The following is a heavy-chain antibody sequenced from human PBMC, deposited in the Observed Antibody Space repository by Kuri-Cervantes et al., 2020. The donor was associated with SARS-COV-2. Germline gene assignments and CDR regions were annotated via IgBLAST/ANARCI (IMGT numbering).Heavy chain of an antibody. CDR3: VRDGDHWNFDY. CDR1: GFPFSSYS. D-gene: IGHD1-1*01. CDR2: ISSSSSYI. Sequence: GGLLRLSCAASGFPFSSYSMNGVRQAPGKGLEWVSSISSSSSYIYYADPGKGLFTISRDNAKNMLFLQRNSLRAEDTAVYYCVRDGDHWNFDYWGQGTLVTVSS. J-gene: IGHJ4*01. V-gene: IGHV3-21*01.